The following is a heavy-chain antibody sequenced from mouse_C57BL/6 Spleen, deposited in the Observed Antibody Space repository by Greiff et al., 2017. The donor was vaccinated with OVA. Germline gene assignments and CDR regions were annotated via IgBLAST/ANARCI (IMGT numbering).Heavy chain of an antibody. D-gene: IGHD3-2*02. V-gene: IGHV1-59*01. J-gene: IGHJ2*01. CDR1: GYTFTSYW. CDR2: IDPSDSYT. CDR3: ARPDSSGS. Sequence: QVQLQQPGAELVRPGPSVKLSCKASGYTFTSYWMHWVKQRPGQGLEWIGVIDPSDSYTNYNQKFKGKATLTVDTSSSTAYMQLSSLTSEDSAVYYCARPDSSGSWGQGTTLTVSS.